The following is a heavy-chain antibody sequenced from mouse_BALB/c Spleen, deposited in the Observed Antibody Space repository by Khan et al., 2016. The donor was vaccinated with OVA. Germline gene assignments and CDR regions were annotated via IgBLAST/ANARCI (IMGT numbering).Heavy chain of an antibody. CDR3: ARTITTAKGDYHAMDY. CDR1: GFTFSSYG. CDR2: ISSGGHYT. Sequence: EVELVESGGDLVKPGGSLKLSCAASGFTFSSYGMSWVRQTPDKRLEWVATISSGGHYTYFPDSVRGRFTISRDNAKNTLYLQMSSLKSEDTAMYYCARTITTAKGDYHAMDYWGQGTSVTVSS. V-gene: IGHV5-6*01. J-gene: IGHJ4*01. D-gene: IGHD1-2*01.